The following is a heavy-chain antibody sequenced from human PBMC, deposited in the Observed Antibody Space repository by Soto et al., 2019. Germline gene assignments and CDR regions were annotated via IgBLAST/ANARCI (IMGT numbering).Heavy chain of an antibody. D-gene: IGHD1-26*01. V-gene: IGHV3-30*18. CDR1: GFTFNSAA. Sequence: GGSLRLSCATSGFTFNSAAMHWVRQAPGKGLEWVSIILNDGSNRYYADSVNGRFTISRDDSKNTLYLQMNSLRTEDTAVYYCVKGMVGASQSFQAWGKGTLVTVSS. CDR2: ILNDGSNR. CDR3: VKGMVGASQSFQA. J-gene: IGHJ4*02.